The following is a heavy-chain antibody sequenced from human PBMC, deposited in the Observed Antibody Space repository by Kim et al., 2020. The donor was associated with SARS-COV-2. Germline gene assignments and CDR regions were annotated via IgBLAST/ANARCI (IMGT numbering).Heavy chain of an antibody. Sequence: GGSLRLSCAASGFTFSRYWMNWVRHVPGKGLVWVSRINSDGSSTAYADSVKGRFTVARDNTKNTLYLQMNSLRAEDTAVYYCAKPRTVAAPWSAFDFWGQGTVVTISS. CDR3: AKPRTVAAPWSAFDF. J-gene: IGHJ3*01. CDR2: INSDGSST. D-gene: IGHD6-19*01. CDR1: GFTFSRYW. V-gene: IGHV3-74*01.